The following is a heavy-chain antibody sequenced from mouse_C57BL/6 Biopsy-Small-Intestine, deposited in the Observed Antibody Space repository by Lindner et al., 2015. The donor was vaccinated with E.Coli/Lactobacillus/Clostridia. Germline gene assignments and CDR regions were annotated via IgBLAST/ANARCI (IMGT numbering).Heavy chain of an antibody. D-gene: IGHD1-1*01. Sequence: SVKVSCKXRTHYTPQSAGFDRPLGKGLTWMGWVSPYSRNSKHAEHFQDRVSLTVDTSTSTAYMELRSLTSDDTAVYYCARDIGSTSYCSGSSCFVYYFDFWGQGTLVTVSS. CDR1: RTHYTP. V-gene: IGHV1-84*02. CDR3: ARDIGSTSYCSGSSCFVYYFDF. CDR2: VSPYSRNS. J-gene: IGHJ2*01.